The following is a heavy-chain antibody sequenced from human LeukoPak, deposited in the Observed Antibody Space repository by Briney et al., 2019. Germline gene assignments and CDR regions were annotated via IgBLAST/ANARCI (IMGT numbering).Heavy chain of an antibody. V-gene: IGHV1-46*01. D-gene: IGHD5-24*01. CDR2: INPSGGST. Sequence: ASVKVSCKASGYTFTSYYMHWVRQAPGQGLEWMGIINPSGGSTSHAQKFQGRVTMTRDTSMSTAYMELSSLRSEDTAVYFCARGPEDGYNFDNCGQRALGTVSS. CDR3: ARGPEDGYNFDN. J-gene: IGHJ4*02. CDR1: GYTFTSYY.